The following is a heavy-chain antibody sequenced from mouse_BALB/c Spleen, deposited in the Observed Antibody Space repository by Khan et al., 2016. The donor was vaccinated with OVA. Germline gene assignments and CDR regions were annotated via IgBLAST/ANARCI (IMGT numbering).Heavy chain of an antibody. CDR2: ISTYYGDA. CDR1: GYTFTDFT. J-gene: IGHJ3*01. Sequence: QVQLQQSGAELVRPGVSVKISCKGSGYTFTDFTLHWVKQSHAMSLEWIGVISTYYGDATSNQRFKDKATMTVDKSSSTAYMELARLTSEDSAIYYCTRGGGGNRFAYWGQGTLVTVSA. CDR3: TRGGGGNRFAY. V-gene: IGHV1S137*01.